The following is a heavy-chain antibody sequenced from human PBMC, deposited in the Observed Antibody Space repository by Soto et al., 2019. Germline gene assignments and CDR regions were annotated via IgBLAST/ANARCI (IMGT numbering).Heavy chain of an antibody. J-gene: IGHJ4*02. CDR2: ICGSGGST. CDR3: AKDRSGSDYRRPLNY. D-gene: IGHD1-26*01. CDR1: GFTFSSYA. V-gene: IGHV3-23*01. Sequence: EVQLLESGGGLVQPGGSLRLSCAASGFTFSSYAMSWIRQAPGKGLEWVSAICGSGGSTDYAVSVEGRFTISRHNSKHTLYLQMNSVRAEDRAVYYCAKDRSGSDYRRPLNYWGQGNLVTVSS.